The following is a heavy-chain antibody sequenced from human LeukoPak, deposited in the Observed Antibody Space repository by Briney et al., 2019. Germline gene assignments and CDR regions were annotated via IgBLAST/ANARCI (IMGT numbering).Heavy chain of an antibody. J-gene: IGHJ3*02. CDR3: ANQERLRFNLNAFDI. D-gene: IGHD5-12*01. CDR2: INPSGGST. V-gene: IGHV1-46*01. CDR1: GFTFSSYA. Sequence: GGSLRLSCAASGFTFSSYAMSWVRQAPGQGLEWMGIINPSGGSTNYAQKFQGRVTMTRDMSTRTVYMELSSLRFEDTAVYYCANQERLRFNLNAFDIWGQGTMVTVSS.